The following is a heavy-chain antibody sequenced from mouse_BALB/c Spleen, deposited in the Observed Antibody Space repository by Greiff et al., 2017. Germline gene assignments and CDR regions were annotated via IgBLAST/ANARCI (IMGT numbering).Heavy chain of an antibody. V-gene: IGHV10-1*02. CDR3: VSEPFYYYGSGYAMDY. CDR2: IRSKSNNYAT. Sequence: EVMLVESGGGLVQPKGSLKLSCAASGFTFNTYAMNWVRQAPGKGLEWVARIRSKSNNYATYYADSVKDRFTISRDESQSMLYLQMNNLKTEDTAMYYCVSEPFYYYGSGYAMDYWGQGTSVTVSS. D-gene: IGHD1-1*01. J-gene: IGHJ4*01. CDR1: GFTFNTYA.